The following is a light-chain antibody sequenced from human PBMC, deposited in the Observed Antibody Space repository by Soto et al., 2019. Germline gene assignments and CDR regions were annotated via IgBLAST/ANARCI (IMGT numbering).Light chain of an antibody. V-gene: IGKV3-15*01. J-gene: IGKJ1*01. CDR3: QQYNGWPWT. CDR1: QTIGQK. Sequence: EIVLAQSPANLSVTPGERITLSCRATQTIGQKLAWYLQRPGQAPSLLMYGASTRATDIPARFSGSVSGTEFTLTITGLQSEDFAVYYCQQYNGWPWTFGQGTKVEI. CDR2: GAS.